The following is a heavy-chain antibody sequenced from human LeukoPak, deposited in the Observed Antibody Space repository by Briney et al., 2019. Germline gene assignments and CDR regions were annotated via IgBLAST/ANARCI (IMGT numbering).Heavy chain of an antibody. CDR1: GYTFISYD. J-gene: IGHJ4*02. Sequence: ASVKVSCKASGYTFISYDINWVRQATGQGLEWMGWMNPNSCNTGYAQKFQGRVTMTRNTSISTAYMELSRLRSEDTVVYYCARGVPGGGWYFEYWGQGALVTVSS. D-gene: IGHD2-15*01. CDR2: MNPNSCNT. V-gene: IGHV1-8*01. CDR3: ARGVPGGGWYFEY.